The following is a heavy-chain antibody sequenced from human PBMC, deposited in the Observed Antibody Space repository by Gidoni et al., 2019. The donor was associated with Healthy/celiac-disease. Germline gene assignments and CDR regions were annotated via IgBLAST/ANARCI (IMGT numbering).Heavy chain of an antibody. V-gene: IGHV3-33*01. CDR2: IWYDGSNK. J-gene: IGHJ6*03. CDR3: ARVYYYYMDV. Sequence: QVQLVESGGGVVQTGRSLRLFCAASGFTFSSHGMHWVRQAPGKGREGVAVIWYDGSNKYYADSVKGRFTISRDNSKNTLYLQMNSLRAEDTAVYYCARVYYYYMDVWGKGTTVTVSS. CDR1: GFTFSSHG.